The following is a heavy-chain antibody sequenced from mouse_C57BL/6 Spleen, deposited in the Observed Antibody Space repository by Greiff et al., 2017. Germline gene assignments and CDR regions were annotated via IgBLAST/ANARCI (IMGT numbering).Heavy chain of an antibody. CDR2: IDPSDSET. J-gene: IGHJ3*01. V-gene: IGHV1-52*01. CDR3: ASGSYYYGSRGAWFAY. CDR1: GYTFTSYW. Sequence: QVQLKQPGAELVRPGSSVKLSCKASGYTFTSYWMHWVKQRPIQGLEWIGNIDPSDSETHYNQKFKDKATLTVDKSSSTAYMQLSSLTSEDSAVYYCASGSYYYGSRGAWFAYWGQGTLVTVSA. D-gene: IGHD1-1*01.